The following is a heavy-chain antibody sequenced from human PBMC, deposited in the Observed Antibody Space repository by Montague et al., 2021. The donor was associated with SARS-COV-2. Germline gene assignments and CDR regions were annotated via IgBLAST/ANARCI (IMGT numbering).Heavy chain of an antibody. D-gene: IGHD4-17*01. Sequence: SETLSLTCTVSGDSISPRSYYWGWIRPPPGKGLEWIGTVSYSGSTYHHAPLKSPVTIYVDTSKNQFSLKLTSVTAADTAIYSCSSQYGDYSDNAFTIWGQGTMVIVSS. J-gene: IGHJ3*02. V-gene: IGHV4-39*01. CDR2: VSYSGST. CDR1: GDSISPRSYY. CDR3: SSQYGDYSDNAFTI.